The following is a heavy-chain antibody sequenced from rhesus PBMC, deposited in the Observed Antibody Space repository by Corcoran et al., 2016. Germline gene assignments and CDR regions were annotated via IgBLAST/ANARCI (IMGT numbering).Heavy chain of an antibody. CDR2: ISGNSETT. CDR1: GVSLYGTY. J-gene: IGHJ5-2*02. CDR3: ARDAISLDV. V-gene: IGHV4-147*01. Sequence: QVQLQESGPGLVKPSETLPLTCAVSGVSLYGTYWSWIRQSPGKGLEWIGYISGNSETTSYNPSLRGRITSSKDTSQNQFSLMLTSVTAADTAVYYCARDAISLDVWGRGVLVTVSS.